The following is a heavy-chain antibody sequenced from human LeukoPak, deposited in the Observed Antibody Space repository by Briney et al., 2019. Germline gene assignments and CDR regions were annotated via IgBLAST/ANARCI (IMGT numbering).Heavy chain of an antibody. J-gene: IGHJ4*02. Sequence: GGSLRLSCAASGFTFGSYSMIWVRQAPGKGLEWISYIGSGGSARYYADSVKGRFTISRDNAKMSLVLQMNSLRAEDTAVYYCARDPSWLLTRYYFDYWGQGTLVTVSS. D-gene: IGHD4-11*01. V-gene: IGHV3-48*01. CDR3: ARDPSWLLTRYYFDY. CDR1: GFTFGSYS. CDR2: IGSGGSAR.